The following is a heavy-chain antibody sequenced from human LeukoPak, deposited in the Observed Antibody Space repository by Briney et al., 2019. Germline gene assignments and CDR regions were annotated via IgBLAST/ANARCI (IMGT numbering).Heavy chain of an antibody. J-gene: IGHJ4*02. D-gene: IGHD4-11*01. V-gene: IGHV3-66*01. Sequence: PGGSLRLSCAASEFTVSSNYMSWVRQAPGKGLVWVSVIYSGGSTYYADSVKGRFTVSRDNSQNMLYLQMNSLRAEDTAVYYCESGETTAFHYWGQGTLVTVSS. CDR1: EFTVSSNY. CDR2: IYSGGST. CDR3: ESGETTAFHY.